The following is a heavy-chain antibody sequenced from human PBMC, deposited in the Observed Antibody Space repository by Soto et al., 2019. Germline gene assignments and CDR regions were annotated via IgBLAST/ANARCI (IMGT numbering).Heavy chain of an antibody. D-gene: IGHD6-13*01. CDR2: INPNSGGT. CDR1: GYTFTGYY. J-gene: IGHJ4*02. V-gene: IGHV1-2*04. Sequence: GASVKVSCKASGYTFTGYYMHWVRQAPGKRVEWMGWINPNSGGTNYAQKFQGWVTMTRDTSTSTVYMELSSLRSEDTAVYYCARGNPTAYSIYSSSWYYYWGQGTLVTVSS. CDR3: ARGNPTAYSIYSSSWYYY.